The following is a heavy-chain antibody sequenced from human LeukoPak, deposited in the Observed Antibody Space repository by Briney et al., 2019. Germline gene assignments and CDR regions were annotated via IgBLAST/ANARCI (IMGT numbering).Heavy chain of an antibody. D-gene: IGHD1-26*01. CDR2: FYSGGST. CDR3: AKGGKWDVTPFDY. V-gene: IGHV3-53*01. J-gene: IGHJ4*02. Sequence: PGGSLRLSCAVSGFTVSSNHMSWVRQAPGKGLEWVSVFYSGGSTYYADSVKGRFTISRDNSKNTLYLQVNSLRAEDTAVYYCAKGGKWDVTPFDYWGQGTLVTVSS. CDR1: GFTVSSNH.